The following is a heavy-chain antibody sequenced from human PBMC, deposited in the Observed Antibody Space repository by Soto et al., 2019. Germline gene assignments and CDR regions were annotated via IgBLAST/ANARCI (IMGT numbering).Heavy chain of an antibody. CDR3: AKVRGYSGYGPFDD. V-gene: IGHV4-34*01. D-gene: IGHD5-12*01. CDR1: GGSFSGYY. Sequence: SETLSLTCAIYGGSFSGYYWSWIRQPPGKGLEWIGEINHSGSTNYNPSLKSRVTISVDTSKNQFSLKLSSVTAADTAVYYCAKVRGYSGYGPFDDWGQGTLVTVSS. CDR2: INHSGST. J-gene: IGHJ4*02.